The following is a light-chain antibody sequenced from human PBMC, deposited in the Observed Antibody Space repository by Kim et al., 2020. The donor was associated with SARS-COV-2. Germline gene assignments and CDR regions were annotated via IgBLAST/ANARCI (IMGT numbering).Light chain of an antibody. Sequence: VTISCTGGSANIGACYDVHWYQQLPGTAPKLLIYGNSNRPSGVPDRFSGSKSGTSASLAITGLQAEDEADYYCQSYDSSLSGYVVFGGGTQLTVL. CDR3: QSYDSSLSGYVV. V-gene: IGLV1-40*01. J-gene: IGLJ2*01. CDR2: GNS. CDR1: SANIGACYD.